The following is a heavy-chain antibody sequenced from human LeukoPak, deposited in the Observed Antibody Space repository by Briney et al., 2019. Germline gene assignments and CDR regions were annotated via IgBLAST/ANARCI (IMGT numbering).Heavy chain of an antibody. CDR3: AREYYGDPPEAFDY. Sequence: SVKVSCKASGGTFSSYAISWVRQAPGQGLEWMGRIIPILGIANDAQKFQGRVTITADKSTSTAYMELSSLSSDATAVYYSAREYYGDPPEAFDYWGPRTLVTASS. D-gene: IGHD4-17*01. V-gene: IGHV1-69*04. CDR2: IIPILGIA. CDR1: GGTFSSYA. J-gene: IGHJ4*02.